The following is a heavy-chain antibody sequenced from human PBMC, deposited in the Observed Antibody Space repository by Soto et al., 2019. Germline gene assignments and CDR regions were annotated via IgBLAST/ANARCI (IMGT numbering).Heavy chain of an antibody. D-gene: IGHD3-10*01. V-gene: IGHV3-48*01. CDR2: ISSSSSVI. CDR3: ARDLSWGSNWYYYMDV. Sequence: EVQLVESGGGLVQPGGSLRLSCATSGFILSDCAMNWVRQAPGKGLEWVSYISSSSSVIDYADSVKGRFTVSXXXXXXXXXXXXXXXXXXDTAVYYCARDLSWGSNWYYYMDVWGKGTTVTVSS. J-gene: IGHJ6*03. CDR1: GFILSDCA.